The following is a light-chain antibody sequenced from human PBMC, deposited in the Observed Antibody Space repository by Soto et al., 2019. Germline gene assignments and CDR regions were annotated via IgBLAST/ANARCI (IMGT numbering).Light chain of an antibody. V-gene: IGLV2-14*01. CDR2: DVS. Sequence: QSALTQPASVSGSPGQSITISCTGTSSDVGGYNYVSWYQQRPGKAPKLMIYDVSNRPSGVSIRFSGSKSGNTASLTISGIQPEDEADYYCSSYTSSSTLYVFGTGTKLTVL. J-gene: IGLJ1*01. CDR1: SSDVGGYNY. CDR3: SSYTSSSTLYV.